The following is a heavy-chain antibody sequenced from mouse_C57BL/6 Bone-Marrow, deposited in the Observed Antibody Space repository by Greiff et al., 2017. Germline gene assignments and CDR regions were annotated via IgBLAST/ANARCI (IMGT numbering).Heavy chain of an antibody. CDR3: ARREDYYLYFDV. V-gene: IGHV5-12*01. J-gene: IGHJ1*03. D-gene: IGHD2-4*01. CDR1: GFTFSDYY. CDR2: ISHGGGST. Sequence: EVQGVESGGGLVQPGGSLKLSCAASGFTFSDYYMYWVRQTPEKRLEWVAYISHGGGSTYYPDTVKGRFTISRDNAKNTLYLQKSRLKSEDTAMYYCARREDYYLYFDVWGTGTTVTVSS.